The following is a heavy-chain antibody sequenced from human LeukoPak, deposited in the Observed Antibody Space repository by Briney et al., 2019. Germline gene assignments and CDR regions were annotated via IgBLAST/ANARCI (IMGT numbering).Heavy chain of an antibody. V-gene: IGHV3-20*04. CDR2: INWNGEGT. J-gene: IGHJ4*02. CDR3: ARWELTGRALERLSSIAY. Sequence: PGGXXXXSCTAXXFTXXHYGMTWVRQAPGKGVEGVSXINWNGEGTVYADSVRGGFTISRENEKKSLYVQMNSQTGEDTAFYYCARWELTGRALERLSSIAYWGQGTLVTVSA. CDR1: XFTXXHYG. D-gene: IGHD3-3*01.